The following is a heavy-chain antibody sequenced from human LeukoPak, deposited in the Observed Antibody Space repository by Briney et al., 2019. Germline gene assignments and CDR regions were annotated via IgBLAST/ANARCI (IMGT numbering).Heavy chain of an antibody. CDR1: GFTFTASA. V-gene: IGHV3-30-3*01. CDR2: ISYDGSNK. J-gene: IGHJ4*02. CDR3: ARDYMVVTSKTLDY. D-gene: IGHD2-21*02. Sequence: PGRSLRPSCAASGFTFTASAMHWVRQAPGKGLEWVAVISYDGSNKYYADSVKGRFTISRDNSKNTLYLQMNSLRAEDTAVYYCARDYMVVTSKTLDYWGQGTLVTVSS.